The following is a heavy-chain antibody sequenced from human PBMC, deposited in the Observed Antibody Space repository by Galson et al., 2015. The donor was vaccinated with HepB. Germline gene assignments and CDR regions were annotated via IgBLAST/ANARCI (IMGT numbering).Heavy chain of an antibody. V-gene: IGHV4-34*01. CDR1: GGSFSGYF. CDR2: INHSGST. J-gene: IGHJ4*02. CDR3: ARGIAVVPTGPQTAGEDY. D-gene: IGHD2-2*01. Sequence: SETLSLTCTVYGGSFSGYFWSFIRQPPGKGLEWIGEINHSGSTNYNPSLKSRVTISLDKSKNQFSLNLSSVIAADTAVYYCARGIAVVPTGPQTAGEDYWGQGILVTVSS.